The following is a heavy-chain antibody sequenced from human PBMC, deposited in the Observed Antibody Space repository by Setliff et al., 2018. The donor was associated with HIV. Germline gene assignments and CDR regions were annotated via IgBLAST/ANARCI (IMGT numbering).Heavy chain of an antibody. Sequence: GASVKVSCKASGYTFTSYAMHWVRQAPGQRLEWMGWINAGNGNIKYSQKFQGRVTITRDTSASTAYMELSSLRSEDTAVYYCARQRMPSDKLWSLDFWGQGTLVTVSS. D-gene: IGHD5-18*01. V-gene: IGHV1-3*01. CDR2: INAGNGNI. CDR3: ARQRMPSDKLWSLDF. CDR1: GYTFTSYA. J-gene: IGHJ4*02.